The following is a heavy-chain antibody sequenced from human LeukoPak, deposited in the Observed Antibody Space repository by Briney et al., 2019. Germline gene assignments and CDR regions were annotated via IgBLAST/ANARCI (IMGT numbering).Heavy chain of an antibody. V-gene: IGHV3-23*01. J-gene: IGHJ3*01. D-gene: IGHD6-19*01. CDR1: GFTFSSYA. Sequence: GGSLRLSCAASGFTFSSYAMSWVRQAPGKGLEWVSAISGSGGSTYYADSVKGRFTISRDNGRNSVYLQMNSLRAEDTAVYYCARDIEGYNSGRDAFDVWGQGTMVTASS. CDR3: ARDIEGYNSGRDAFDV. CDR2: ISGSGGST.